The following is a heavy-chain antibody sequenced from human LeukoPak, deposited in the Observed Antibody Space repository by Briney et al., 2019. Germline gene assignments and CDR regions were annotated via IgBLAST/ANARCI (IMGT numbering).Heavy chain of an antibody. Sequence: GRSLRLSCAASGFIFSSYAVHWVRQAPGKGLEWVTFISYDGSNKYYADSVKGRFTISRDNSENTLYLQMNSLRVEDTAMYHCAKGYGSGSYSVDYWGQGTLVAVSS. CDR1: GFIFSSYA. CDR3: AKGYGSGSYSVDY. J-gene: IGHJ4*02. V-gene: IGHV3-30*04. CDR2: ISYDGSNK. D-gene: IGHD3-10*01.